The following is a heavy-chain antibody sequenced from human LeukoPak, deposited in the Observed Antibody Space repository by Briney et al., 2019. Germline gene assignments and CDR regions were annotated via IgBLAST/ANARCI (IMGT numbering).Heavy chain of an antibody. CDR1: RFTLSSYS. D-gene: IGHD1-26*01. CDR3: AKGARSWELLYNWFDP. CDR2: ISGSGGST. J-gene: IGHJ5*02. Sequence: GGSLRLSCVASRFTLSSYSMNWVRQAPGKGLEWVSAISGSGGSTYYADSVKGRFTISRDNSKNTLYLQMNSLRAEDTAVYYCAKGARSWELLYNWFDPWGQGTLVTVSS. V-gene: IGHV3-23*01.